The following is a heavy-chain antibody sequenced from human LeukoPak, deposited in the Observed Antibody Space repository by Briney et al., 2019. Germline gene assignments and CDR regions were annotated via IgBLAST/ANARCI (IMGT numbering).Heavy chain of an antibody. J-gene: IGHJ4*02. V-gene: IGHV4-61*02. Sequence: HPSETLSLTCTVSGGSISSGSYYWSWIRQPAGKGLEWIGRIYTSGSTNYNPSHKSRVTISVDTSKNQFSLKLSSVTAADTAVYYCARDPAGATGDVDYWGQGTLVTVSS. CDR1: GGSISSGSYY. CDR3: ARDPAGATGDVDY. CDR2: IYTSGST. D-gene: IGHD1-26*01.